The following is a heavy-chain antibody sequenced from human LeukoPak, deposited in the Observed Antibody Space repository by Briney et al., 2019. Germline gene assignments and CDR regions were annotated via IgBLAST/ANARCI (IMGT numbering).Heavy chain of an antibody. CDR1: GYTFTSYD. CDR3: ELVAAMRDWFDP. D-gene: IGHD2-15*01. J-gene: IGHJ5*02. CDR2: MNPNSGNT. V-gene: IGHV1-8*01. Sequence: ASVKVSCKASGYTFTSYDINWVRQATGQGLEWMGWMNPNSGNTGYAQKFQGRVTMTRNTSISTAYMELSSLRSEDTAVYYSELVAAMRDWFDPWGQGTLVTVSS.